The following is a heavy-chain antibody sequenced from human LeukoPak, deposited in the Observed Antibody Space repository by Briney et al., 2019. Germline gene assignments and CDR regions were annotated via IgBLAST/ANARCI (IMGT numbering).Heavy chain of an antibody. CDR2: ISTSSSYI. CDR1: GFTFSSYS. J-gene: IGHJ4*02. D-gene: IGHD1-26*01. CDR3: AREGSGSYSYFDY. V-gene: IGHV3-21*01. Sequence: GGSLRLSCAASGFTFSSYSMNWVRQAPGKGLEWVSSISTSSSYIYYADSVKGRFTISRDNAKNSLYLQMNSLRAEDTAVYYCAREGSGSYSYFDYWGQGTLVTVSS.